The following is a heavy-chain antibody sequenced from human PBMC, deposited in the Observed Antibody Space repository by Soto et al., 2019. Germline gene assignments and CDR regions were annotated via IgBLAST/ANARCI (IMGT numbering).Heavy chain of an antibody. D-gene: IGHD3-10*01. CDR3: ASSLWFGEFLTSYYYYYYMDV. CDR2: IIPILGIA. J-gene: IGHJ6*03. V-gene: IGHV1-69*02. Sequence: GASVKVSCKASGGTFSSYTISWVRQAPGQGLEWMGRIIPILGIANYAQKFQGRVTITADKSTSTAYMELSSLRSEDMAVYYCASSLWFGEFLTSYYYYYYMDVWGKGTTVTVSS. CDR1: GGTFSSYT.